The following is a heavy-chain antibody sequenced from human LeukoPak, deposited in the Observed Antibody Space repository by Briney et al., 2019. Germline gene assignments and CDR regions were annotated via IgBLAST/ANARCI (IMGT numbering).Heavy chain of an antibody. D-gene: IGHD3-3*01. CDR1: GFTFRSYA. Sequence: GGSLRLSXAASGFTFRSYAMSWVRQSPGKGLEWLSAISGSGGSTYYADSVKGRFTISRDNSKNTLYLQMNSLRAEDTAVYYCAKGSTIFGVGKYYFDYWGQGTLVTVSS. CDR2: ISGSGGST. V-gene: IGHV3-23*01. CDR3: AKGSTIFGVGKYYFDY. J-gene: IGHJ4*02.